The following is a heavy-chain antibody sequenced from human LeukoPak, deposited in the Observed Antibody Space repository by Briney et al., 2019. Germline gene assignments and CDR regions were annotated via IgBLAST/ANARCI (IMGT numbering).Heavy chain of an antibody. CDR3: ARGTIRPEYSNYNNWFDP. CDR2: INPSGGST. V-gene: IGHV1-46*01. D-gene: IGHD4-11*01. CDR1: GYTFTSYY. J-gene: IGHJ5*02. Sequence: ASVKVSCKASGYTFTSYYTHWVRQAPGQGLEWMGIINPSGGSTSYAQKFQGRVTMTRDMSTSTVYMELSSLRSEDTAVYYCARGTIRPEYSNYNNWFDPWGQGTLVTVSS.